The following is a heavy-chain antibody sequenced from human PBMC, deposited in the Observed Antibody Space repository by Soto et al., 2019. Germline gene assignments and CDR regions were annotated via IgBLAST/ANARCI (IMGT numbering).Heavy chain of an antibody. D-gene: IGHD6-19*01. CDR2: ISAYNGNT. V-gene: IGHV1-18*01. Sequence: ASVKVSCKASGYTFSNYGVSWVRRAPGQGLEWMGWISAYNGNTNYAQKLQGRVTMTTDTSTSTAYMELRSLRSDDTAVYYCARAVGYYYGMDVWGQGTTVTVSS. CDR1: GYTFSNYG. CDR3: ARAVGYYYGMDV. J-gene: IGHJ6*02.